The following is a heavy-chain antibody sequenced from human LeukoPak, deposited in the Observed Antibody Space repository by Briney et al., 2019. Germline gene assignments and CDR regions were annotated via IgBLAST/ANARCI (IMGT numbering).Heavy chain of an antibody. J-gene: IGHJ6*03. D-gene: IGHD3-3*01. CDR2: ISAYNGNT. Sequence: ASVKVSCKASGYTFTSYGISWVRQAPGQGLEWMGWISAYNGNTNYAQKLQGRVTMTTDTSTSTAYMELRSLRSDDTAVYYCARGRFLEWLPLRYYYYYMDVWGKGTTVTVSS. CDR1: GYTFTSYG. V-gene: IGHV1-18*01. CDR3: ARGRFLEWLPLRYYYYYMDV.